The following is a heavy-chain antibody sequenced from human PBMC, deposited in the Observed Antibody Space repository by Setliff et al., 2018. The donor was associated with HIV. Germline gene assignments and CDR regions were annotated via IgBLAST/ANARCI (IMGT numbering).Heavy chain of an antibody. Sequence: SETLSLTCAVYGGSFSGYYWFWIRQPPGKGLEWIGEINHSGSTNYNPSLKSRVTISVDTSKNQFSLKLSSVTAADTAVYYCARGPRYGSGNYYTGIPYWGQGTLVTVSS. CDR3: ARGPRYGSGNYYTGIPY. D-gene: IGHD3-10*01. J-gene: IGHJ4*02. CDR2: INHSGST. V-gene: IGHV4-34*01. CDR1: GGSFSGYY.